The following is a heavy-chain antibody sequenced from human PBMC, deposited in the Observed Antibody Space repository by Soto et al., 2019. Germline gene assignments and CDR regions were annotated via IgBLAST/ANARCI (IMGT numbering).Heavy chain of an antibody. CDR2: IYYSGRT. V-gene: IGHV4-59*01. J-gene: IGHJ4*02. CDR1: GGSISSYY. CDR3: ARDYYFDY. Sequence: SETLSLTCTVSGGSISSYYWSWIRQPPGKGLEWIGYIYYSGRTNYNPSLKSRVTISVDTSKNQFSLKLSSVTAADTDVYYCARDYYFDYWGQGTLVTVS.